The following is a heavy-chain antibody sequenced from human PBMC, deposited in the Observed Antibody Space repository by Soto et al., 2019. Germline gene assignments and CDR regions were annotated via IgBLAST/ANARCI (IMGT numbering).Heavy chain of an antibody. CDR2: INPNSGGT. Sequence: ASVKVSCKASGYTFTGYYMHWVRQAPGQGLEWMGWINPNSGGTNYAQKFQGWVTMTRDTSISTAYMELSRLRSDDTAVYYCARAGQSLGGPGMQLLLRSGYYYGMDVWGLGTTVTVSS. CDR1: GYTFTGYY. V-gene: IGHV1-2*04. D-gene: IGHD5-18*01. J-gene: IGHJ6*02. CDR3: ARAGQSLGGPGMQLLLRSGYYYGMDV.